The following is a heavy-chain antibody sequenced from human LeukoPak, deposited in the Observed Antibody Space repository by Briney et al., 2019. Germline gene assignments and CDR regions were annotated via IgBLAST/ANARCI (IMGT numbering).Heavy chain of an antibody. CDR1: GFSVSRYY. V-gene: IGHV3-53*05. J-gene: IGHJ4*02. CDR3: ARDALGNCGGDCYLLY. Sequence: GGSLRLSCAASGFSVSRYYMNWVRQAPGKGLEWVSALYSGGSTYYADSVKGRFIISRDNSKNTLYLQMNSLRAEDTAVYYCARDALGNCGGDCYLLYWGQGTLVTVSS. CDR2: LYSGGST. D-gene: IGHD2-21*02.